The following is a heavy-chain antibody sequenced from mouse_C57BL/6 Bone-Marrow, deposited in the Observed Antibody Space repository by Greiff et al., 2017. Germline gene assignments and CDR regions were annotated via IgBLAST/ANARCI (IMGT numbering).Heavy chain of an antibody. V-gene: IGHV5-12*01. CDR1: GFTFSDYY. CDR3: ARHRGRALGGFAY. Sequence: EVKLMESGGGLVQPGGSLKLSCAASGFTFSDYYMYWVRQTPEKRLEWVAYISNGGGSTYYPDTVKGRFTISRDNAKNTLYLQMSRLKSEDTAMYYCARHRGRALGGFAYWGQGTLVTVSA. CDR2: ISNGGGST. J-gene: IGHJ3*01. D-gene: IGHD3-3*01.